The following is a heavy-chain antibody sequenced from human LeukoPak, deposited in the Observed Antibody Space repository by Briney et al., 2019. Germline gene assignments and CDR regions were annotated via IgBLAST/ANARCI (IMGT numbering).Heavy chain of an antibody. V-gene: IGHV3-21*01. D-gene: IGHD3-22*01. Sequence: PGGSLRLSCAASGFTFSSYEMNWVRQAPGKGLEWVSSTSSSSSYIYYADSVKGRFTISRDNAKNSLYLQMNSLRAEDTAVYYCARELTDNYYDSSAGWFDPWGQGTLVTVSS. J-gene: IGHJ5*02. CDR1: GFTFSSYE. CDR3: ARELTDNYYDSSAGWFDP. CDR2: TSSSSSYI.